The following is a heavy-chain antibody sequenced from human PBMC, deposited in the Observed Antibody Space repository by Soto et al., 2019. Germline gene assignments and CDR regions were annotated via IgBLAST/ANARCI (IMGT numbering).Heavy chain of an antibody. V-gene: IGHV4-31*03. CDR3: ATNGGYYDTSGPKYFPH. Sequence: TSETLSLTCTVSGGSIRTGGYYWSWIRQHPGKGLECIGYIYYSGTTYYNPSLKSRITISVDASKSQFSLKLSSVTAADTAVYYCATNGGYYDTSGPKYFPHWGLGTLVTV. J-gene: IGHJ1*01. D-gene: IGHD3-10*01. CDR1: GGSIRTGGYY. CDR2: IYYSGTT.